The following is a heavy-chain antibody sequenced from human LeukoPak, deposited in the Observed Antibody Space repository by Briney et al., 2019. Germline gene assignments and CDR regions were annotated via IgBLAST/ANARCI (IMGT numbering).Heavy chain of an antibody. Sequence: GGSLRLSCAASGFSFSNYGMHWVRPAPGKGLEWVAVISYDGSNDYYADSVKGRFTISRDNSKSTLYLQMNSLRAEDTAVYYCVVGSGSYTRDYYGMDVWGQGTTVTVSS. J-gene: IGHJ6*02. CDR1: GFSFSNYG. V-gene: IGHV3-30*03. CDR2: ISYDGSND. D-gene: IGHD1-26*01. CDR3: VVGSGSYTRDYYGMDV.